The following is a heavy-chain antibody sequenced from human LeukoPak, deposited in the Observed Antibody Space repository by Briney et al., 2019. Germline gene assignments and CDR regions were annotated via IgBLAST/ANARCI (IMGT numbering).Heavy chain of an antibody. CDR1: GGSFSAHY. CDR2: INHSGSS. Sequence: SETLSLTCAVYGGSFSAHYWSWIRQPPGKGLEWIGEINHSGSSNYNPSLKSRVTISVDTSKNQFSLKLSSVTAADTAVYYCAREGGPYRPLDYSGQGTLVTVAS. V-gene: IGHV4-34*01. J-gene: IGHJ4*02. CDR3: AREGGPYRPLDY.